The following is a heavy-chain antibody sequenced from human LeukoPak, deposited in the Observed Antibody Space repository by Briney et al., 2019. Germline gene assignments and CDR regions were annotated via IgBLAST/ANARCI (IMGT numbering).Heavy chain of an antibody. CDR2: ISAYNGNA. CDR3: ARGPRYAYDSSALVLDF. J-gene: IGHJ4*02. D-gene: IGHD3-22*01. Sequence: GASVKVSCKVSGYTFNNYGVTWVQQAPGQGLEWMGRISAYNGNANYARNLQDRVTMTTDTSTSTAYMELRRLRPSDTAVYYCARGPRYAYDSSALVLDFWGQGTLVSVSS. V-gene: IGHV1-18*01. CDR1: GYTFNNYG.